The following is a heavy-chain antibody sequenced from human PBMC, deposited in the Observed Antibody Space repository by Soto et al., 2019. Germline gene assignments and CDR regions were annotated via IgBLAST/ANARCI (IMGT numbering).Heavy chain of an antibody. CDR1: GYIFSDFG. CDR3: ARVESRLDYSTTPFDS. CDR2: ISVDNGKA. J-gene: IGHJ4*02. V-gene: IGHV1-18*01. Sequence: QVHLVQPGTEVKRPGASVRVSCKASGYIFSDFGITWVRQAPGQGLEWLGWISVDNGKAHYGQKFQGRVTMTTDTTTNTAYMDLQRLKSDDTAVYYCARVESRLDYSTTPFDSWGQGTLVTVSS. D-gene: IGHD4-4*01.